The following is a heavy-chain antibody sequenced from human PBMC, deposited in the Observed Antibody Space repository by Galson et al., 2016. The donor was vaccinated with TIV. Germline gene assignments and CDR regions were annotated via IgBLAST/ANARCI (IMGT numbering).Heavy chain of an antibody. CDR3: ARARYSNGWFTDF. CDR1: GFTFGSYG. D-gene: IGHD6-19*01. Sequence: SLRLSCAASGFTFGSYGMHWVRQAPGKGLKWVAVMWFDGSDIYYADSVKGRFTISRDNSKNTLYLQMNSLRGEDTAVYYCARARYSNGWFTDFWGQGTLVTVSS. CDR2: MWFDGSDI. V-gene: IGHV3-33*01. J-gene: IGHJ4*02.